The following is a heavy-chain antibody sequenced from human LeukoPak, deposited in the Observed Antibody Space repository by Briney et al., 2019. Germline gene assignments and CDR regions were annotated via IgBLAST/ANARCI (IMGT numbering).Heavy chain of an antibody. V-gene: IGHV1-69*05. CDR3: ARDXRGYCSSTSCLXVXXFDX. Sequence: SVKVSCKASGGTFSSYAISWVRQAPGQGLEWMGRIISIFGTANYAQKFQGRVTITTDESTSTAYMELSSLRSEDTAVYYCARDXRGYCSSTSCLXVXXFDXXXQGXXVT. D-gene: IGHD2-2*01. CDR1: GGTFSSYA. J-gene: IGHJ5*02. CDR2: IISIFGTA.